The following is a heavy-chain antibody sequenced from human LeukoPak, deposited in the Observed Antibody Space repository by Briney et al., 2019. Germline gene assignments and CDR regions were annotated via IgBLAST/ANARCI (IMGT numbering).Heavy chain of an antibody. V-gene: IGHV4-34*01. CDR1: GGSFSGYY. J-gene: IGHJ4*02. Sequence: PSETLSLTCAVYGGSFSGYYWSWIRQPPGKGLEWIGEINHSGSTNYNPSLKSRVAISVDTSKNQFSLKLSSVTAADTAVYYCARGRGYFDYWGQGTLVTVSS. D-gene: IGHD3-10*01. CDR2: INHSGST. CDR3: ARGRGYFDY.